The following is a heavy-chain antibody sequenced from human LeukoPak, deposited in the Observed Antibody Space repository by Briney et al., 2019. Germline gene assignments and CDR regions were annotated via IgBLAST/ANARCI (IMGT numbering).Heavy chain of an antibody. Sequence: PSETLSLTCAVSGYSISSGYYWGWIRQPPGKGLEWIGSIYHSGSTYYNPSLKSRVTISVDTSKNQFSLKLSSVTAADTAVYYCARANDYYDSSGYSLDYWGQGTLVTVSS. D-gene: IGHD3-22*01. V-gene: IGHV4-38-2*01. J-gene: IGHJ4*02. CDR3: ARANDYYDSSGYSLDY. CDR1: GYSISSGYY. CDR2: IYHSGST.